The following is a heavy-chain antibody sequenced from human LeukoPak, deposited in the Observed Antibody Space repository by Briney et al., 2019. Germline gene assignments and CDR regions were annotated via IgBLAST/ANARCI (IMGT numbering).Heavy chain of an antibody. V-gene: IGHV4-4*02. J-gene: IGHJ2*01. D-gene: IGHD3-9*01. CDR1: GGSIISTNW. CDR3: ARGDYDLSTGYQHWYFDL. CDR2: IYHTGGT. Sequence: PSGTLSLACAVSGGSIISTNWWTWVRQPPGKGLEWIGEIYHTGGTNRNPSLQSRVTISVDKSKNQFSLNLSSVTAADTAVYYCARGDYDLSTGYQHWYFDLWGRGTLVTVSS.